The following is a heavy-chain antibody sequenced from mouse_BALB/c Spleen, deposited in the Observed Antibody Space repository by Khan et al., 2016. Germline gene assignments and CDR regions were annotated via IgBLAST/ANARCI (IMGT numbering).Heavy chain of an antibody. Sequence: QVQLQQSGAELARPGASVKMSCKASGYTFTSYTMHWVKQRPGQGLEWIGYINPSSGYTNYNQKFKDKATLTADKSSSTAYMQRSSLTSEDSAVYYCASYGYYAVDYWGQGTSVTVSS. D-gene: IGHD1-1*02. CDR1: GYTFTSYT. CDR2: INPSSGYT. CDR3: ASYGYYAVDY. V-gene: IGHV1-4*01. J-gene: IGHJ4*01.